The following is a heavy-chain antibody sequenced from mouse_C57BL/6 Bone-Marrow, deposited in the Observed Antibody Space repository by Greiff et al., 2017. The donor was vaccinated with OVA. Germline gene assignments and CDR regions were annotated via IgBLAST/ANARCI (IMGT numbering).Heavy chain of an antibody. CDR2: ISNGGGST. CDR1: GFTFSDFY. Sequence: EVQGVESGGGLVQPGGSLKLSCAASGFTFSDFYMYWIRQTPEKRLEWVAYISNGGGSTYYPDTVKGRFTISRDNAKNTLYLQMSRLKSEDAAMYDCERLDAMDYWVQGTSVTVSA. J-gene: IGHJ4*01. CDR3: ERLDAMDY. V-gene: IGHV5-12*01.